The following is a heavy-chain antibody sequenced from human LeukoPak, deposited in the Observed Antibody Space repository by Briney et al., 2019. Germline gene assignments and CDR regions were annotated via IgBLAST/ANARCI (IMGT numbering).Heavy chain of an antibody. CDR1: GFTFSSYS. CDR3: ARDWALPAFDY. CDR2: ISSSSSYI. D-gene: IGHD3-16*01. Sequence: GRSLRLSCAASGFTFSSYSMNWVRQAPGKGLEWVSSISSSSSYIYYADSVKGRFTISRDNAKNSLYLQMNSLRAEDTAVYYCARDWALPAFDYWGQGTLVTVSS. V-gene: IGHV3-21*01. J-gene: IGHJ4*02.